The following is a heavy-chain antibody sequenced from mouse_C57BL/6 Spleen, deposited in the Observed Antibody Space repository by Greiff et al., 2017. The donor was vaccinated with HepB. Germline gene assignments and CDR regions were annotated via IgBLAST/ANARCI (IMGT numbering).Heavy chain of an antibody. D-gene: IGHD4-1*01. CDR2: ISSGGSYT. CDR1: GFTFSSYG. CDR3: ARLTGTDYAMDY. V-gene: IGHV5-6*01. Sequence: EVKLVESGGDLVKPGGSLKLSCAASGFTFSSYGMSWVRQTPDKRLEWVATISSGGSYTYYPDSVKGRFTISRDNAKNTLYLQMSSLKSEDTAVYYCARLTGTDYAMDYWGQGTSVTVSS. J-gene: IGHJ4*01.